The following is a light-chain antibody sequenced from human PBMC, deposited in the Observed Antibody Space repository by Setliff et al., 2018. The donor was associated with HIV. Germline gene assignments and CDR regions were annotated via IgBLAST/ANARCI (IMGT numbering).Light chain of an antibody. Sequence: QSVLTQPASASGSPGQSITISCTGTGSDVGGYNYVSWYQQHPGKAPKLMIYDVSKRPSGVSNRFSGSKSGNTASLTISGLQAEDEADYYCCSYAGSSALYVFGTGTKVTVL. V-gene: IGLV2-23*02. CDR1: GSDVGGYNY. CDR2: DVS. CDR3: CSYAGSSALYV. J-gene: IGLJ1*01.